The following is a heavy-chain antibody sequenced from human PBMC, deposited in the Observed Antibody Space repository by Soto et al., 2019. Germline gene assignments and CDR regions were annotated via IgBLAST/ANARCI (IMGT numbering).Heavy chain of an antibody. CDR3: ARGGDSSSPPTRIKVYYYYYYMDV. J-gene: IGHJ6*03. CDR2: ISSSSSTI. D-gene: IGHD6-6*01. CDR1: GFTFSSYS. Sequence: GGSLRLSCAASGFTFSSYSMNWVRQAPGKGLEWVSYISSSSSTIYYADSVKGRFTISRDNAKNSLYLQMNSLGAEDTAVYYCARGGDSSSPPTRIKVYYYYYYMDVWGKGTTVTVSS. V-gene: IGHV3-48*01.